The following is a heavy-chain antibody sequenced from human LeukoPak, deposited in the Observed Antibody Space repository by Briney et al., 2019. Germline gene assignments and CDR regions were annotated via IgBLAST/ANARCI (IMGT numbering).Heavy chain of an antibody. D-gene: IGHD5-18*01. CDR1: GGSISSYY. CDR3: AREEYSYGFGY. J-gene: IGHJ4*02. CDR2: IYYSEGT. Sequence: SETLSLTCTVSGGSISSYYWNWLRQPPGKGLEWIGYIYYSEGTNYNPSLKSRVTISVDTSKNQISLKLNSVTAADTAVYYCAREEYSYGFGYWGQGTLVTVSS. V-gene: IGHV4-59*01.